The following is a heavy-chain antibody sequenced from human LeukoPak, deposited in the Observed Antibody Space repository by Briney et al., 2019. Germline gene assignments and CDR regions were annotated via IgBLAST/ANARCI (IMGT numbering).Heavy chain of an antibody. D-gene: IGHD3-3*01. Sequence: GGSLRLSCAASGFTFSSYAMNWVRQAPGKGLEWVSSISGGSNNINYAGSVKGRFTTSRDNSQNTLYLQMNSLRADDTAVYYCAKDQGTAIFGMIIPDWYFDLWGRGTLVTVSS. CDR2: ISGGSNNI. V-gene: IGHV3-23*01. J-gene: IGHJ2*01. CDR3: AKDQGTAIFGMIIPDWYFDL. CDR1: GFTFSSYA.